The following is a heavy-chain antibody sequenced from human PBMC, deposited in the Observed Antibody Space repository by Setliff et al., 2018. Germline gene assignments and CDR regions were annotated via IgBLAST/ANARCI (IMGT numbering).Heavy chain of an antibody. Sequence: PSETLSLTCPVSGDSVSGEHWWSWVRQPPGKGLAWIGEISQSGSTNYNSPLKSRVTISIDKSKTQVPLNLRSVTAADTAVYYCARPYDNSPGWGQGLLVTVSS. CDR2: ISQSGST. CDR1: GDSVSGEHW. J-gene: IGHJ4*02. CDR3: ARPYDNSPG. V-gene: IGHV4-4*02. D-gene: IGHD3-22*01.